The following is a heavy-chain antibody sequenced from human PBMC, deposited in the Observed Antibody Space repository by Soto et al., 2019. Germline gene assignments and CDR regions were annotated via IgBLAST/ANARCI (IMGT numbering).Heavy chain of an antibody. V-gene: IGHV1-18*01. CDR2: ISGYNGQT. J-gene: IGHJ6*02. Sequence: QVQLVQSGPEVKKPGASVKVSCKASGYTFSTYGISWVRQAPGQGLEWMGWISGYNGQTNYAQKFRGRVTITTDTSTSTAYMELRSLRADDTAMYYWARDGRKQLWVEGLNAMDVWGQGNTVTVSS. CDR1: GYTFSTYG. CDR3: ARDGRKQLWVEGLNAMDV. D-gene: IGHD5-18*01.